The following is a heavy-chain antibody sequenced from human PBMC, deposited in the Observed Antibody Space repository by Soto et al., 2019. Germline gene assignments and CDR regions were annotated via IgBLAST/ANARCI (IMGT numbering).Heavy chain of an antibody. CDR1: GFTFSTYA. CDR2: FTSGGST. Sequence: PGGSRRLSCAASGFTFSTYAMSWVRQAPGEGLEWVSTFTSGGSTYYSDSVKGRFTISRDNSKNTLYLQMNSLRAEDTAVYYCGSADYSDMDVWGQGTTVTVSS. J-gene: IGHJ6*02. V-gene: IGHV3-23*01. CDR3: GSADYSDMDV. D-gene: IGHD2-15*01.